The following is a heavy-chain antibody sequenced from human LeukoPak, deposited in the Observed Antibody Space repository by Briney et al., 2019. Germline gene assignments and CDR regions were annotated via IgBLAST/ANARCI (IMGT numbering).Heavy chain of an antibody. CDR2: IYYSGYT. CDR1: GGSINSYY. CDR3: ARVRFGEPNRNIGAFDI. D-gene: IGHD3-10*01. Sequence: SETLSLTCTVSGGSINSYYWSWIRQPPGKGLEWIGYIYYSGYTNYNPALKSRVTISVDTSKNQFSLKLSSVTAADTAVYYCARVRFGEPNRNIGAFDIWGQGTMVTVSS. J-gene: IGHJ3*02. V-gene: IGHV4-59*01.